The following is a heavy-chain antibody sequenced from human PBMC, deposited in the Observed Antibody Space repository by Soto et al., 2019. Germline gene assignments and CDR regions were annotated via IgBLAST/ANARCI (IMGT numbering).Heavy chain of an antibody. D-gene: IGHD1-26*01. CDR1: GFSFSAYG. V-gene: IGHV3-33*01. J-gene: IGHJ5*02. CDR2: ISYDGSDR. CDR3: ARDRFGGTQGTNWLDP. Sequence: QVQLVESGGGVVQPGRSLRLSCAASGFSFSAYGMHWVRKAPGKGLEWVGVISYDGSDRYYGDSVKGRFLISRENSKNTLYLQMSSLRDNDTGVYYCARDRFGGTQGTNWLDPWGQGTLVTVSS.